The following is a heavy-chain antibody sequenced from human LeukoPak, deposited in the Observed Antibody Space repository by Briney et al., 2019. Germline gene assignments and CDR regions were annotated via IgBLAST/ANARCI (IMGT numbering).Heavy chain of an antibody. Sequence: AGGSLRLSCVASGFTLSSSWMSWVRQAPGRGLEWVANIRQDGKDEYYVDSVRGRFTISRDNAKNSLYLQMNSLRVEGTAVYYCASLDCARPCGYWGQGTMVTVSS. D-gene: IGHD6-6*01. CDR2: IRQDGKDE. J-gene: IGHJ4*02. V-gene: IGHV3-7*01. CDR3: ASLDCARPCGY. CDR1: GFTLSSSW.